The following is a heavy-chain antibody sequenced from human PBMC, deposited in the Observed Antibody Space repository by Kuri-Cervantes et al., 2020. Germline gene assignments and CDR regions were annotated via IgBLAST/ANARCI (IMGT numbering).Heavy chain of an antibody. CDR2: TSAYNGDT. CDR3: ALGYCSRTSCLVIDY. CDR1: GGTFSSYA. D-gene: IGHD2-2*01. V-gene: IGHV1-18*01. J-gene: IGHJ4*02. Sequence: ASVKVSCKASGGTFSSYAISWGRQAPGQGLEWMGWTSAYNGDTNYAQKLQARVTMTTDTSTATAYMELRSLRSDDTAVYYCALGYCSRTSCLVIDYWGQGTLVTVSS.